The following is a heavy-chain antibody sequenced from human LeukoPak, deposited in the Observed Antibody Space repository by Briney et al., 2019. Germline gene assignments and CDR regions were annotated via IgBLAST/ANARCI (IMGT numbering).Heavy chain of an antibody. CDR2: INHSGST. Sequence: PSETLSLTCAVYGGSFSGYYWSWIRQPPGKGLEWIGEINHSGSTNYNPSLKSRVTISVDTSKNQFSLKLSSVTAADTAVYYCARAMYSGYDHYYFDYWGQGTLVTVSS. J-gene: IGHJ4*02. CDR1: GGSFSGYY. D-gene: IGHD5-12*01. CDR3: ARAMYSGYDHYYFDY. V-gene: IGHV4-34*01.